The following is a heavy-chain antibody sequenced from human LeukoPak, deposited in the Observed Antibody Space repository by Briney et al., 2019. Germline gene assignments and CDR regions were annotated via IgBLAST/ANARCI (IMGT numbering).Heavy chain of an antibody. V-gene: IGHV4-4*07. Sequence: SETLSLTCSVSGGSISSYYWSWIRQPAGKGLEWIGRIYTSGSTNYNPSLKSRVTMSVDTSKKQFSLKLSSVTAADTAVYYCARDAQNPLPYVNSDHWGQGTLVTVSS. CDR1: GGSISSYY. J-gene: IGHJ4*02. CDR2: IYTSGST. D-gene: IGHD1-14*01. CDR3: ARDAQNPLPYVNSDH.